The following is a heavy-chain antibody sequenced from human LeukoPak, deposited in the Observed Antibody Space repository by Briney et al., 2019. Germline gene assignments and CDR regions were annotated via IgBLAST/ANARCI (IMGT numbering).Heavy chain of an antibody. CDR1: GFTFRSYG. Sequence: QAGGSLRLSCVASGFTFRSYGMSWVRQAPGKGLEWVSVISGSGGSTFYADSVKGRFTISRDNSNNTLYLQMNSLRAEDTAIYYCAKGYYYDSSLCAFDIWGQGTMVTVSP. D-gene: IGHD3-22*01. CDR2: ISGSGGST. CDR3: AKGYYYDSSLCAFDI. J-gene: IGHJ3*02. V-gene: IGHV3-23*01.